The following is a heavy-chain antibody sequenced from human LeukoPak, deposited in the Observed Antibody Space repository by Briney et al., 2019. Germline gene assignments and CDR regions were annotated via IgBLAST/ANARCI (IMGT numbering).Heavy chain of an antibody. CDR3: ARTALWFGESLRLDI. CDR2: ISAYNGNT. CDR1: GYTFTSYG. D-gene: IGHD3-10*01. J-gene: IGHJ3*02. V-gene: IGHV1-18*01. Sequence: GASVKVSCKASGYTFTSYGISWVRQAPGQGLEWMGWISAYNGNTNYAQKLQGRVTMTTDTSTSTAYMELRSLRSDDTAVYYCARTALWFGESLRLDIWGQGTMVTVSS.